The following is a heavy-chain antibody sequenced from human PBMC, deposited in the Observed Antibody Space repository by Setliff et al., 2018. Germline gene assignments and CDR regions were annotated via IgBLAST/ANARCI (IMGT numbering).Heavy chain of an antibody. Sequence: GESLKISCKGSGYSLSIYWIGWVRQMPGKGLEWMGIIYPGDSDTIYRPSFRGQVTVSADKSISTAYLQWSSLKASDTAMYYCARRAGDAFDIWGQGTMVTVSS. V-gene: IGHV5-51*01. J-gene: IGHJ3*02. CDR3: ARRAGDAFDI. CDR2: IYPGDSDT. CDR1: GYSLSIYW.